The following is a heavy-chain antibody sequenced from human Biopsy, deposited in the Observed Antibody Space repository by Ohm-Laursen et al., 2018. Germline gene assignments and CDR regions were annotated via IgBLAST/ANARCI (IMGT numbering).Heavy chain of an antibody. J-gene: IGHJ2*01. D-gene: IGHD1-26*01. Sequence: GTLSLTCIVSGGSISSYYWSWIRQPPGKGLEWIGYIYYTGSTNYNPSLKSRVTISVDTSMNHLSLRLTSVTAADTAVYYCARHAPSYSGSYWRYFDLWGRGSPVTVPS. CDR2: IYYTGST. CDR3: ARHAPSYSGSYWRYFDL. V-gene: IGHV4-59*08. CDR1: GGSISSYY.